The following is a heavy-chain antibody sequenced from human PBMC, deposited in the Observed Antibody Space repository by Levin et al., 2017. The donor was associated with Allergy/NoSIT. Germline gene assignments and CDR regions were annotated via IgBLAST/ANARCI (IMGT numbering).Heavy chain of an antibody. J-gene: IGHJ6*02. D-gene: IGHD2-2*01. CDR1: GGSISSYY. CDR3: ARYYCSSTTCWRDGMDV. CDR2: IYYSGST. Sequence: SGGSLRLSCTVSGGSISSYYWSWIRQPPGKGLEWIGYIYYSGSTNYNPSLKSRATISVDTSKNQFSLKLNSVTAADTAVYYCARYYCSSTTCWRDGMDVWGQGTTVTVSS. V-gene: IGHV4-59*01.